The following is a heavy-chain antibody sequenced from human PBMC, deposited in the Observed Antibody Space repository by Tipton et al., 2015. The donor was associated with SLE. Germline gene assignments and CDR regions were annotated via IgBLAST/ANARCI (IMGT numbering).Heavy chain of an antibody. V-gene: IGHV3-7*01. CDR1: GFTFSSYW. CDR2: IKQDGSEK. Sequence: GSLRLSCAASGFTFSSYWMSWVRQAPGKGLEWVANIKQDGSEKYHVDSVKGRFTISRDNAKNSLYLQMNSLRAEDTAVYYCARGGSYDAFDIWGQGTMVTVSS. CDR3: ARGGSYDAFDI. D-gene: IGHD1-26*01. J-gene: IGHJ3*02.